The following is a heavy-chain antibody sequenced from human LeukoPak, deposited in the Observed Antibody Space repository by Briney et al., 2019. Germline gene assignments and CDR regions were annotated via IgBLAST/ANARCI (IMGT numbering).Heavy chain of an antibody. D-gene: IGHD2-2*01. CDR2: IRYDGSNK. CDR1: GFTFSSYG. J-gene: IGHJ6*02. V-gene: IGHV3-30*02. Sequence: GGSLRLSCAASGFTFSSYGMPWVRQAPGKGLEWVAFIRYDGSNKYYADSVKGRFTISRDNSKNTLYLQMNSLRAEDTAVYYCAKEVGWLVVVPAAYYGMDVWGQGTTVTVSS. CDR3: AKEVGWLVVVPAAYYGMDV.